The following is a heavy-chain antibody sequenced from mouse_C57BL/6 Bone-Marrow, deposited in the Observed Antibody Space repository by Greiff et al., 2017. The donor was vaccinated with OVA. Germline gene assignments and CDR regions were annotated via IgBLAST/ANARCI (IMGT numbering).Heavy chain of an antibody. CDR2: IWGVGST. V-gene: IGHV2-6*01. D-gene: IGHD3-2*01. J-gene: IGHJ3*01. CDR3: ATGEGLDSPFAY. CDR1: GFSLTSYG. Sequence: VKVEESGPGLVAPSQSLSITCTVSGFSLTSYGVDWVRQSPGKGLEWLGVIWGVGSTNYNSALKSRLSISKDNSKSQVFLKMNSLQTDDTAMYYCATGEGLDSPFAYWGQGTLVTVSA.